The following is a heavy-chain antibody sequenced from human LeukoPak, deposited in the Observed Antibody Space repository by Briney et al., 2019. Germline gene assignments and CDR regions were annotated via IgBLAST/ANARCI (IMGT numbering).Heavy chain of an antibody. D-gene: IGHD3-16*02. CDR3: ARRKITFGGVSVYYFDY. V-gene: IGHV4-34*01. Sequence: SETLSLTCAVYGRSFSGSYWSWIRQPPGKGLECNGEINHSGGPNYNPSLKSRLNISVDTSKDQFSLKLSAVTAADTAVYYCARRKITFGGVSVYYFDYWGQGTLVTVSS. J-gene: IGHJ4*02. CDR1: GRSFSGSY. CDR2: INHSGGP.